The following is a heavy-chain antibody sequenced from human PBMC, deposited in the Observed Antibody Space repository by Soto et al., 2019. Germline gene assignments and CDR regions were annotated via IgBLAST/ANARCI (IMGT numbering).Heavy chain of an antibody. CDR1: GFKFSIYS. Sequence: EVQLVESGGGLVQPGGSLRLSCAASGFKFSIYSMNWVRQAPGKGLEWSAYITSDTKTIKYADSVKGRFTISGDNAKNSVYLQMNRLSDEDTAVYYCARSVEGHFDYWGQGTVVTVSS. D-gene: IGHD6-19*01. V-gene: IGHV3-48*02. CDR2: ITSDTKTI. J-gene: IGHJ4*02. CDR3: ARSVEGHFDY.